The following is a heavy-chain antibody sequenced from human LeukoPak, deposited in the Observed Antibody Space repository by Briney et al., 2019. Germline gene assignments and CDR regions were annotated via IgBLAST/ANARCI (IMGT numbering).Heavy chain of an antibody. CDR1: GFTFSSYA. V-gene: IGHV3-30-3*01. J-gene: IGHJ6*02. CDR3: ARDLDIVVVPAAMYYYYGMDV. Sequence: PGGSLRLSCAASGFTFSSYAMHWVRQAPGKGLEWVAVMSYDGSNKYYADSVKGRFTISRDNSKNTLYLQMNSLRAEDTAVYYCARDLDIVVVPAAMYYYYGMDVWGQGTTVTVSS. D-gene: IGHD2-2*03. CDR2: MSYDGSNK.